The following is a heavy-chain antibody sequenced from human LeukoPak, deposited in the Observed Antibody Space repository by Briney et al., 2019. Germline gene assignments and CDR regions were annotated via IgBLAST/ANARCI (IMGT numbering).Heavy chain of an antibody. Sequence: GGSLRLSCAASGFAFSDYWMTWVRQAPGKGLQWVANIKQDGSEKYLVDSVKGRFTISRDNAKGSLYLQMNSMRAEDTAVYYCVRAPYYSGIEHYFDHWGQGILVTVSS. J-gene: IGHJ4*02. CDR1: GFAFSDYW. V-gene: IGHV3-7*03. CDR2: IKQDGSEK. D-gene: IGHD3-22*01. CDR3: VRAPYYSGIEHYFDH.